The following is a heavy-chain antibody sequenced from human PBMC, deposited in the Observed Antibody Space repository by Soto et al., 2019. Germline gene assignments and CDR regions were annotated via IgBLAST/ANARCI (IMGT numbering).Heavy chain of an antibody. CDR3: ARSLRGYSGYSGY. Sequence: PGGCLRLSCAASGFTFSDYYMSWIRQAPGKGLEWVSYISSSGSDTNYADSVKGRFTVSRDNAKNSLYLQMSSLRAEDTAVYYCARSLRGYSGYSGYWGQGTLVTVSS. J-gene: IGHJ4*02. V-gene: IGHV3-11*03. D-gene: IGHD5-12*01. CDR2: ISSSGSDT. CDR1: GFTFSDYY.